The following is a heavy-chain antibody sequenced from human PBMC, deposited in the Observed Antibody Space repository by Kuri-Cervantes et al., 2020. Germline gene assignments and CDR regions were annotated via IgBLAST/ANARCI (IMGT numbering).Heavy chain of an antibody. V-gene: IGHV3-48*04. J-gene: IGHJ4*02. D-gene: IGHD2-2*01. CDR3: ARYGYGYARPFDY. CDR2: ITGSGGTM. CDR1: GFTFSSYG. Sequence: GGSLRLSCAASGFTFSSYGMHWVRQAPGKGLEWVSYITGSGGTMYYADSVKGRFTISRDNAKNSLYLQMNNLRGEDTAVYYCARYGYGYARPFDYWGQGFLVTVSS.